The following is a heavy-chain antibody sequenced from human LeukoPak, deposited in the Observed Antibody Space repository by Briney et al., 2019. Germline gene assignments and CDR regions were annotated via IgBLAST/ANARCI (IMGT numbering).Heavy chain of an antibody. D-gene: IGHD2-2*01. CDR3: AKRMGPTSTGVPYYYGMDV. V-gene: IGHV3-30*18. CDR2: ISYDGSNK. CDR1: GFTFSSYA. Sequence: GRSLRLSCAASGFTFSSYAMHWVRQAPGKGLEWVAVISYDGSNKYYADSVKGRFTISRDNSKNTLYLQMNSLRAEDTAVYYCAKRMGPTSTGVPYYYGMDVWGQGTTVTVSS. J-gene: IGHJ6*02.